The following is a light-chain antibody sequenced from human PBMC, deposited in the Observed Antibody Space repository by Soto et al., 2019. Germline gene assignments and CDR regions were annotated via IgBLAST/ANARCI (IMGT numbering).Light chain of an antibody. Sequence: DIPMTQSPSSVSASVGDRVTITCRASQAFGPWLAWYQQKPGKAPNLLIYGTSTLQDGVPSRFSGGGSGTEFTLTISSLQPEDFGTYYCQQATISQFIFGGGTKVEV. CDR2: GTS. V-gene: IGKV1-12*01. CDR1: QAFGPW. J-gene: IGKJ4*01. CDR3: QQATISQFI.